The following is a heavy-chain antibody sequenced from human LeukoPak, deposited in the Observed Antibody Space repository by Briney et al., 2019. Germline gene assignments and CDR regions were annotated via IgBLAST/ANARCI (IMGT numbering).Heavy chain of an antibody. D-gene: IGHD1-1*01. CDR2: INHSGST. CDR1: GGSSSGYY. V-gene: IGHV4-34*01. J-gene: IGHJ4*02. CDR3: ASGSSHNPVDY. Sequence: PSETLSATRPVYGGSSSGYYWNGIRQPPGKGLEWIGEINHSGSTNYNPSLKSRVTISVDTSKNQFSLKLSSVTAADTAVYYCASGSSHNPVDYWGQGTLVTVSS.